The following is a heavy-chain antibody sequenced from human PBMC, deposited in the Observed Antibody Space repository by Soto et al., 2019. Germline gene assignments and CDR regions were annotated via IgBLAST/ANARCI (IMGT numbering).Heavy chain of an antibody. Sequence: EAQLVESGGGLVQPGRSLRLSCAGSGFIFDDFAIHWVRQAPGKGLEWVSGISWNSDSIGYADSVKGRFTISRDNAKNALYLQMNSLRVEDTALYYCTKVGGLYDFWSGRLHCDLWGQGTLVTVSS. CDR3: TKVGGLYDFWSGRLHCDL. CDR1: GFIFDDFA. D-gene: IGHD3-3*01. J-gene: IGHJ5*02. CDR2: ISWNSDSI. V-gene: IGHV3-9*01.